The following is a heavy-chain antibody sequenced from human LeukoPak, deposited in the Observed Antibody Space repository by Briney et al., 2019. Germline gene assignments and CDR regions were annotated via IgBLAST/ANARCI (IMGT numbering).Heavy chain of an antibody. CDR1: GYTFTSYD. D-gene: IGHD6-25*01. V-gene: IGHV1-8*01. Sequence: ASVKVSCKASGYTFTSYDINWVRQATGQGLEWMGWMNPNSGNTGYAQKFQGRVTMTRNTSISTAYMELSSLRSEDTAVYYCARVPSGGDKFDPWGQGTLVTVSS. J-gene: IGHJ5*02. CDR2: MNPNSGNT. CDR3: ARVPSGGDKFDP.